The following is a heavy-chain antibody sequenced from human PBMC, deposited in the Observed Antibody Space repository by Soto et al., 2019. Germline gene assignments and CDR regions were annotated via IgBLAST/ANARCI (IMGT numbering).Heavy chain of an antibody. CDR1: GFSLSTSGVG. CDR2: IYWDDDK. D-gene: IGHD4-17*01. J-gene: IGHJ3*02. CDR3: ARRSRVSPRSYGQFDT. Sequence: QTTLKESGPTVVKPTQTLTLTCTFSGFSLSTSGVGVAWVRQPPGKALEWLAIIYWDDDKRYSPSLKGRLTIIKDTSKNQVVLTMTNMDPVDTATYYCARRSRVSPRSYGQFDTWGHGTMVPVSS. V-gene: IGHV2-5*02.